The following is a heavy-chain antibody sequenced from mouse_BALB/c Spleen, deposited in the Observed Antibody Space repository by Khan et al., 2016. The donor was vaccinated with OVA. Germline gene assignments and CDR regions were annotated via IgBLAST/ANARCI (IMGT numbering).Heavy chain of an antibody. D-gene: IGHD1-2*01. CDR2: IAYSGAT. CDR3: AIFHYYGYYVDY. CDR1: GYSITSDYA. Sequence: EVQLQESGPGLVKPSQSLSLTCTVAGYSITSDYAWNWIRQFPGNKLEWMGYIAYSGATVYNPSLKSRISITRDTSKNQFFLQLHSVTTEDTATYCCAIFHYYGYYVDYWGQGTTLTVSS. J-gene: IGHJ2*01. V-gene: IGHV3-2*02.